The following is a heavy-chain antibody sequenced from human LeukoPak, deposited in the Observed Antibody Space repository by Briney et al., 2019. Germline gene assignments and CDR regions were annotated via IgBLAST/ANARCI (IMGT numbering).Heavy chain of an antibody. D-gene: IGHD3-22*01. Sequence: SVKVSCTASGGTFSSYAISWVRQAPGQGLEWMGGIIPIFGTANYAQKFQGRVTITADESTSTAYMELSSLRSEDTAVYYCARSPQGGVVVITTVLYNWFDPWGQGTLVTVSS. CDR2: IIPIFGTA. CDR3: ARSPQGGVVVITTVLYNWFDP. CDR1: GGTFSSYA. J-gene: IGHJ5*02. V-gene: IGHV1-69*13.